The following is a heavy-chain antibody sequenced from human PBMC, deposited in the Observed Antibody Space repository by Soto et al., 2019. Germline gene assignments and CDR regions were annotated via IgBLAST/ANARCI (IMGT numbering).Heavy chain of an antibody. CDR2: IIPIFGTA. J-gene: IGHJ4*02. CDR3: AISGSPQPVEYYFDY. Sequence: SLKVSCKASGGTFSSYAISWVRQAPGQGLEWMGGIIPIFGTANYAQKFQGRVTITADESTSTADMELSSLRSEDTAVYYCAISGSPQPVEYYFDYWGQGTLVTVSS. D-gene: IGHD1-26*01. V-gene: IGHV1-69*13. CDR1: GGTFSSYA.